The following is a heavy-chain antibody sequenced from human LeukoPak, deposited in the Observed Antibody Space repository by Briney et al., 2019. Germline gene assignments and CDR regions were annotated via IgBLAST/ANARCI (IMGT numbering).Heavy chain of an antibody. CDR1: GFTFSILD. D-gene: IGHD2-2*02. CDR3: AKAIRPYINPDYFDY. CDR2: ISGNGGRT. Sequence: PGGSLRLSCAASGFTFSILDMSWVRQAPGKGLEWVSAISGNGGRTYYADSVKGRFTISRDNSKNTLYLQMNSLRAEDTAVYYCAKAIRPYINPDYFDYWGQGTLVTVSS. V-gene: IGHV3-23*01. J-gene: IGHJ4*02.